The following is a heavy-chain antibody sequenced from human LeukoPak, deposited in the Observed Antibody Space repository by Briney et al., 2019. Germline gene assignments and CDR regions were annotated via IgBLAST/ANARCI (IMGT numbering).Heavy chain of an antibody. J-gene: IGHJ6*02. CDR1: GFSFSSYS. Sequence: GGSLRLSCAASGFSFSSYSMNWVRQAPGKGLEWVSSISSSSSYIYYADSVKGRFTISRDNAKNSLYLQMNSLRAEDTAVYYCARDQGYCTNGVCYGPYYSMDVWGQGTTVTVSS. CDR2: ISSSSSYI. V-gene: IGHV3-21*01. D-gene: IGHD2-8*01. CDR3: ARDQGYCTNGVCYGPYYSMDV.